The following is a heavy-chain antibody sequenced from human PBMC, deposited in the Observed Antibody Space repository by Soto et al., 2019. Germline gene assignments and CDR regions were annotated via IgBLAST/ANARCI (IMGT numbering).Heavy chain of an antibody. J-gene: IGHJ5*02. Sequence: GGSLRLPCAASGFTFSNYAMTWVRKGPGKGLEWVSAISGGGGRAYYADSVKGRFTISRDNSKNTLYLQMNSLRADDSGVYYCAKDPYSGVLVPVAIGFDPWGPGTLATVSS. V-gene: IGHV3-23*01. D-gene: IGHD2-2*01. CDR1: GFTFSNYA. CDR2: ISGGGGRA. CDR3: AKDPYSGVLVPVAIGFDP.